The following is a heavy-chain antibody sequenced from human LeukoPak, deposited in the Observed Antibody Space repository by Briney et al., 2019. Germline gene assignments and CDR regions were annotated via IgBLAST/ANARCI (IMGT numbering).Heavy chain of an antibody. CDR1: GDSISGYY. Sequence: PSETLSLTCTVSGDSISGYYWSWIRQPPGKGLEWIGYIFYSGSTNYNPSLKSRVTISVDTSKNQFSLKLSSVTAADTAVYYCARSMGYSYEPYYFDYWGQGTLVTVSS. CDR3: ARSMGYSYEPYYFDY. V-gene: IGHV4-59*01. D-gene: IGHD5-18*01. CDR2: IFYSGST. J-gene: IGHJ4*02.